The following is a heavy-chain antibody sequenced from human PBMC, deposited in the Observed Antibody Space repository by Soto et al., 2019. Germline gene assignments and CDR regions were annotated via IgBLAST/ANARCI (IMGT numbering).Heavy chain of an antibody. CDR2: INHSGST. V-gene: IGHV4-34*01. D-gene: IGHD3-3*01. J-gene: IGHJ5*02. CDR1: GGSFSGYY. CDR3: ASTVSSYDFWSGYSS. Sequence: PSETLSLTCAVYGGSFSGYYWSWIRQPPGKGLEWIGEINHSGSTNYNPSLKSRVTISVDTSKNQFSLKLSSVTAADTAVYYCASTVSSYDFWSGYSSWGQGTLVTVSS.